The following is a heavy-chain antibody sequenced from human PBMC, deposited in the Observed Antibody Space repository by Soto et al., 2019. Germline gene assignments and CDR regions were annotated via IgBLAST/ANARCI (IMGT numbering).Heavy chain of an antibody. CDR1: GGSISSGGYY. CDR3: AREWARGGETGYLFDP. D-gene: IGHD3-9*01. V-gene: IGHV4-31*03. J-gene: IGHJ5*02. CDR2: IYYSGST. Sequence: SETLSLTCTVSGGSISSGGYYWSWIRQHPGKGLEWIGYIYYSGSTYYNPSLKSRVTISVDTSKNQFSLKLSSVTAADTAVYYCAREWARGGETGYLFDPWGQGTLVT.